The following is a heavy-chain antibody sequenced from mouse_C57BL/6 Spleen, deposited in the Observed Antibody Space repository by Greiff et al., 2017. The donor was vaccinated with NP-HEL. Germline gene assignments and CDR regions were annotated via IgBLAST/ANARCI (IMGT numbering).Heavy chain of an antibody. J-gene: IGHJ3*01. CDR3: ARGDGSNYVVFAY. Sequence: VQLQQPGAELVMPGASVKLSCKASGYTFTSYWMHWVKQRPGQGLEWIGEIDPSDSYTNYNQKFKGKSTLTVDKSSSTAYMQLSSLTSEDSAVYYCARGDGSNYVVFAYWGQGTLVTVSA. CDR2: IDPSDSYT. V-gene: IGHV1-69*01. D-gene: IGHD1-1*01. CDR1: GYTFTSYW.